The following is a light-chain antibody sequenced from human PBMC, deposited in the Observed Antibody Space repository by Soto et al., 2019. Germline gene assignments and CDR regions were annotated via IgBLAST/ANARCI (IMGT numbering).Light chain of an antibody. Sequence: SYELTQPPSLSVAPGQTARVTCGGNNIGVKSVHWYQQRPGQAPVLVVYDNNDRPSGIPERFPGSNSGNTATLTISRVEAGDEADYYCQVWDGTTDNLYVFGTGTKVTVL. CDR3: QVWDGTTDNLYV. V-gene: IGLV3-21*02. J-gene: IGLJ1*01. CDR2: DNN. CDR1: NIGVKS.